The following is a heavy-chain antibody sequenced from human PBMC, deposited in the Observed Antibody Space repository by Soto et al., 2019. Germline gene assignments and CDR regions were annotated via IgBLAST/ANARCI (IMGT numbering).Heavy chain of an antibody. Sequence: SATLSLTCAVSGFSISSGNYWGWIRKHPGKGLEWIGSVYHGGNTYYSPSLKSRVSISKDLSKNQFSLKLTSVTAADTAAYYCARARGYDAFNVWGQGTVVTVSS. CDR2: VYHGGNT. D-gene: IGHD3-10*01. CDR3: ARARGYDAFNV. J-gene: IGHJ3*01. CDR1: GFSISSGNY. V-gene: IGHV4-38-2*01.